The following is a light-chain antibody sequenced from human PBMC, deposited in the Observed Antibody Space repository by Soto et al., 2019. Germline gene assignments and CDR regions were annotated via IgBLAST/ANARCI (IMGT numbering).Light chain of an antibody. V-gene: IGKV1-39*01. CDR3: QKSYSTPRK. CDR1: QSISSY. J-gene: IGKJ1*01. Sequence: DIQITHAPSSLSASVVDRVSITCRASQSISSYLNWYQQKPGKAPKLLIYAASSLQSGVPSRFSGSGSGTDFTLTISSLQPEDFATYYCQKSYSTPRKCGQGTTGAIK. CDR2: AAS.